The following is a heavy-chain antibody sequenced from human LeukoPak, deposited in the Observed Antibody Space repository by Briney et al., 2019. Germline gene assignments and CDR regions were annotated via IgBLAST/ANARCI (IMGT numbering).Heavy chain of an antibody. J-gene: IGHJ6*03. Sequence: GGSLRLSCAASGFTFSSYAMSWVRQAPGKGLEWVSAVSDSGDSTFHADSVRGRFTISRDNSKNTVHLQMDSLRAEDTAVYYCAREALVGVRPPRYYYMDVWAKGTTATVSS. D-gene: IGHD1-26*01. CDR3: AREALVGVRPPRYYYMDV. V-gene: IGHV3-23*01. CDR2: VSDSGDST. CDR1: GFTFSSYA.